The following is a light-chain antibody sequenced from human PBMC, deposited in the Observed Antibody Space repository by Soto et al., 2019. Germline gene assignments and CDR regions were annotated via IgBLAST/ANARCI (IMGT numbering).Light chain of an antibody. CDR2: DAS. CDR1: QSLLHSDGKTY. V-gene: IGKV2-29*01. Sequence: DIVMTQTPLSLSVTPVQPASISCKSSQSLLHSDGKTYLYWYQQKPGKAPKLLIYDASSLESGVPSRFSGSGSGTDFTLTISSLQPEDFATYYCQQVNSYLVTFGGGTKVDIK. CDR3: QQVNSYLVT. J-gene: IGKJ4*01.